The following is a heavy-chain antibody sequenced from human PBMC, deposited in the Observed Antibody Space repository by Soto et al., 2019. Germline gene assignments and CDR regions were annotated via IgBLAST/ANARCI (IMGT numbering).Heavy chain of an antibody. D-gene: IGHD4-17*01. CDR2: ISGSGGST. J-gene: IGHJ3*02. CDR3: AKGLYGDDAFDI. V-gene: IGHV3-23*01. Sequence: GGSLRLSCAASGFTLSSYAMSWVRQAPGKGLEWVSAISGSGGSTYYADSVKGRFTISRDNSKNTLYLQMNSLRAEDTAVYYCAKGLYGDDAFDIWGQGTMVTVSS. CDR1: GFTLSSYA.